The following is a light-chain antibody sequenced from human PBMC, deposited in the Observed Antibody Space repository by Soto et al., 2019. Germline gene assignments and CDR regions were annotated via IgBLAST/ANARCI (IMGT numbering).Light chain of an antibody. V-gene: IGLV2-11*01. Sequence: QSALTQPRSVSVSPGQSVTISCTGTSSDVGRFEYVSWYQQHPGEAPKVVVYDITKRPSGVPDRFSGSKSGNTASLTISGLQAEDEADYYCCSYAGIYSYVFGTGTKVTVL. CDR1: SSDVGRFEY. CDR2: DIT. J-gene: IGLJ1*01. CDR3: CSYAGIYSYV.